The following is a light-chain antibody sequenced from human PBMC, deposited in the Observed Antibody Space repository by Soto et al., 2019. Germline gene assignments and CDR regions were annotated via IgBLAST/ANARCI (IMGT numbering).Light chain of an antibody. CDR3: HQYNNLWT. V-gene: IGKV3-15*01. J-gene: IGKJ1*01. CDR2: GAS. CDR1: QSVSSR. Sequence: EIVMTHSPATLSVSPGERVTLSCRASQSVSSRLAWYQQKPGQSPRLLIYGASTRATGIPARFSGSGSGTEFTLTISSLQSEDFGVYYCHQYNNLWTFGQGTKVDIK.